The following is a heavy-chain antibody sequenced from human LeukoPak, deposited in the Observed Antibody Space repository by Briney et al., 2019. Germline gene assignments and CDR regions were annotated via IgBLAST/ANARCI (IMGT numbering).Heavy chain of an antibody. Sequence: TGGSLRLSCAASGFTFSSYSMNWVRQAPGKGLELVSSIGSSSSYIYYADSVKGRFTISRDNAKNSLYLQMNSLRAEDTAVYYCARDSGYSSSPQYWGQGTLVTVSS. CDR3: ARDSGYSSSPQY. J-gene: IGHJ4*02. CDR2: IGSSSSYI. D-gene: IGHD6-13*01. CDR1: GFTFSSYS. V-gene: IGHV3-21*01.